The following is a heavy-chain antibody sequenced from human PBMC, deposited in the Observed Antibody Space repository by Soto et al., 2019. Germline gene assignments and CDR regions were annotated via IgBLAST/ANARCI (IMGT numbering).Heavy chain of an antibody. V-gene: IGHV3-30*18. J-gene: IGHJ1*01. CDR2: ISYDGSNK. CDR1: GFTFSSYG. Sequence: PGGSLRLSCAASGFTFSSYGMLWVRQAPGKGLEWVAVISYDGSNKYYADSVKGRFTISRDNSKNTLYLQMNSLRAEDTAVYYCAKGGGAQQLFAEYFQHWGQGTLVTSPQ. CDR3: AKGGGAQQLFAEYFQH. D-gene: IGHD6-13*01.